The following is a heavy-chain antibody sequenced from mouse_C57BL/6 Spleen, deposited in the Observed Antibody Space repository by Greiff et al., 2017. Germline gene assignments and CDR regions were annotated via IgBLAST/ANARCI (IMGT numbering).Heavy chain of an antibody. V-gene: IGHV1-39*01. D-gene: IGHD1-1*01. J-gene: IGHJ1*03. CDR3: AISPSSHYYCSSYLLYFDD. CDR1: GYSFTDYN. CDR2: INPNYGTT. Sequence: VQLQQSGPELVKPGASVKISCKASGYSFTDYNMHWVKQSNGKSLEWIGVINPNYGTTSYNQKFKGKATLTVDQSSSTAYMQLNSLTSEHSAGYYCAISPSSHYYCSSYLLYFDDWGTGTTGTVSS.